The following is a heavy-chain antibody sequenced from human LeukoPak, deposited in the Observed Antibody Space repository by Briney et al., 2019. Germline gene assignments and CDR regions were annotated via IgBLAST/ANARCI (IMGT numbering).Heavy chain of an antibody. D-gene: IGHD2-2*02. J-gene: IGHJ3*02. CDR1: GGSFSGHY. CDR2: INHSGST. CDR3: ARRALYPLIGAFDI. Sequence: SETLSLTCAVYGGSFSGHYWSWIRQPPGKGLEWIGEINHSGSTNYNPSLKSRVTISVDKSKNQFSLKLSSVTAADTAVYYCARRALYPLIGAFDIWGQGTMVTVSS. V-gene: IGHV4-34*01.